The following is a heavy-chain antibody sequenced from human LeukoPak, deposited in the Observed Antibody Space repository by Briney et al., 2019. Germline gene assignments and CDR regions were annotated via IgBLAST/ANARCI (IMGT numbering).Heavy chain of an antibody. J-gene: IGHJ4*02. CDR2: ISANGDTI. Sequence: GGSLRLSCAASGFTFNTYEMNWVRRAPGKGLEWISYISANGDTIYYADSVRGRFTISRDNAKNSLSLLMNSLRVEDTALYYCVSAYGGLLDYWGQGSLVTVSS. CDR1: GFTFNTYE. D-gene: IGHD3-16*01. CDR3: VSAYGGLLDY. V-gene: IGHV3-48*03.